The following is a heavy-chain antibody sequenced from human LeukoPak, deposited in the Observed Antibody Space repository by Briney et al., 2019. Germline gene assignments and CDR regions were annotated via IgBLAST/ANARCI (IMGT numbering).Heavy chain of an antibody. CDR1: GYTFTGYY. CDR2: ISPNSCGT. V-gene: IGHV1-2*02. Sequence: ASVKVSCKASGYTFTGYYMHWVRQAPGQGDDWMGWISPNSCGTNYAQKFQGRVTMTRDTSISAAYMELSRLRSGDTAVYYCARAPHYYDSSGYDAFDIWGQGTMVTVSS. CDR3: ARAPHYYDSSGYDAFDI. J-gene: IGHJ3*02. D-gene: IGHD3-22*01.